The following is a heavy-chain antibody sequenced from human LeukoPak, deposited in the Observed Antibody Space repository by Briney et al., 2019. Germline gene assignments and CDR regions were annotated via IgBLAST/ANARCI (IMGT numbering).Heavy chain of an antibody. Sequence: SQTLSLTCPVSGGSISSGSYYWSWIRQPAGKGLEWIGRIYTSGSTNYNPSLKSRVTISLDTSKNQFSLKLTSVTAADTAVYYCARRSSGWYRYDYWGQGTLVTVSS. CDR1: GGSISSGSYY. D-gene: IGHD6-19*01. CDR3: ARRSSGWYRYDY. J-gene: IGHJ4*02. V-gene: IGHV4-61*02. CDR2: IYTSGST.